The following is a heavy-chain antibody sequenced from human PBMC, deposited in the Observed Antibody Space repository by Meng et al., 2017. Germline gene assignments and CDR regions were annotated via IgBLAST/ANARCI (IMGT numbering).Heavy chain of an antibody. CDR2: ISWNSGSI. J-gene: IGHJ4*02. D-gene: IGHD4-17*01. CDR3: AKDMNGDYISVFDY. V-gene: IGHV3-9*01. Sequence: SLKISCAASGFTFDDYAMHWVRQAPGKGLEWVSGISWNSGSIGYADSVKGRFTISRDNAKNSLYLQMNNLRAEDTALYYCAKDMNGDYISVFDYWGQGTRVTVSS. CDR1: GFTFDDYA.